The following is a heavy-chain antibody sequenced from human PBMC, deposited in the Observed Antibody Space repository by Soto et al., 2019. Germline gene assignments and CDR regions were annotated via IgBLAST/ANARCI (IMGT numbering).Heavy chain of an antibody. D-gene: IGHD1-26*01. CDR1: GFTFSSYA. Sequence: EVQLLESGGGLVQPGGSLRLSCAASGFTFSSYAMSWVRQAPGNGLEWVSAISGSGGSTYYADSVKGRFTISRDNSKNTLYLQMNSLRAEDTAVYYCAIAGVVGATGPSFDPWGQGTLVTVSS. V-gene: IGHV3-23*01. CDR2: ISGSGGST. CDR3: AIAGVVGATGPSFDP. J-gene: IGHJ5*02.